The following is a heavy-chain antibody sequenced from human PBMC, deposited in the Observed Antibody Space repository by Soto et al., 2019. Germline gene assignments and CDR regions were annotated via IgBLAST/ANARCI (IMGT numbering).Heavy chain of an antibody. V-gene: IGHV3-30*04. CDR2: ISRDGSYI. D-gene: IGHD3-3*01. CDR1: GFTFSRHA. J-gene: IGHJ5*01. CDR3: ARTRNGGVADSFDS. Sequence: QVHLVESGGGEVPPGGSLRLSCAASGFTFSRHAIHWVRLTPGRGLEWVLAISRDGSYIYYTDAVKGRFTVSRDNSKNTVFVQMTRLIPDDTALYFCARTRNGGVADSFDSWGQGTRVTVSS.